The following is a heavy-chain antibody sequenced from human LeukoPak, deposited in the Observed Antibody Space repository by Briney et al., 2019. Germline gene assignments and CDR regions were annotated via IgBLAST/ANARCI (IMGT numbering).Heavy chain of an antibody. CDR3: ASGGFCGSTSCYLFDY. CDR2: INPNSGGT. V-gene: IGHV1-2*02. D-gene: IGHD2-2*01. CDR1: GYTFTDYY. Sequence: ASVKVSCKASGYTFTDYYMHWVRQAPGQGLEWMGWINPNSGGTDYAQKFQGRVTMTRDTSISTAYMELSRLRSDDTAVYYCASGGFCGSTSCYLFDYWGQGTLVTVSS. J-gene: IGHJ4*02.